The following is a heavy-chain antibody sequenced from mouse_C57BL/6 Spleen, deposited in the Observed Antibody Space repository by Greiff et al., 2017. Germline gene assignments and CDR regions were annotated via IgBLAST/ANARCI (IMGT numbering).Heavy chain of an antibody. Sequence: VKLVESGAELVRPGASVTLSCKASGYTFTDYEMHWVKQTPVHGLEWIGAIDPETGGTAYNQKFKGKAILTADKSSSTAYMELRSLTSEDSAVYYCTGSGTYGSSYGFDYWGQGTTLTVSS. CDR3: TGSGTYGSSYGFDY. CDR1: GYTFTDYE. D-gene: IGHD1-1*01. J-gene: IGHJ2*01. V-gene: IGHV1-15*01. CDR2: IDPETGGT.